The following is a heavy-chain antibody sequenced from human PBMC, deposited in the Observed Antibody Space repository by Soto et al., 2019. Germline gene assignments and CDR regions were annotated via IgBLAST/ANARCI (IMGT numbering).Heavy chain of an antibody. D-gene: IGHD3-3*01. CDR1: GGSISSGDYY. J-gene: IGHJ4*02. CDR2: IYYSGST. CDR3: ARSSIKPQVFMYPFDS. Sequence: SETLSLTCTVSGGSISSGDYYWNWIRQHPGKGLEWIGYIYYSGSTYYNPSLKSRVTISVDTSKNQFSLKLSSVTAADTAVYYCARSSIKPQVFMYPFDSWSQGTVVTVSS. V-gene: IGHV4-31*03.